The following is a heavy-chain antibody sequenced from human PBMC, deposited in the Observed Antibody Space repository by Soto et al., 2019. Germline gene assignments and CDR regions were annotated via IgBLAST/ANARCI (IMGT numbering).Heavy chain of an antibody. D-gene: IGHD2-2*01. CDR1: GYTFTSYA. CDR2: INAGNGNT. V-gene: IGHV1-3*01. J-gene: IGHJ4*02. CDR3: ARSWYQLLPWDPTDYFDY. Sequence: EASVKVSCKASGYTFTSYAMHWVRQAPGQRLEWMGWINAGNGNTKYSQKFQGRVTITRDTSASTAYMELSSLRSEDTAVYYCARSWYQLLPWDPTDYFDYWGQGTLVTVSS.